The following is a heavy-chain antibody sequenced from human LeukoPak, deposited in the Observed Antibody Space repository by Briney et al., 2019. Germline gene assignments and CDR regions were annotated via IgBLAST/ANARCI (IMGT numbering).Heavy chain of an antibody. D-gene: IGHD3-3*01. CDR3: ARRSITIFGVVIRYAFDI. V-gene: IGHV4-38-2*01. Sequence: SETLSLTCAVSGYSISSGYYWGWIRQPPGKGLEWIGSIYHSGSTYYNPSLKSRVTTSVDTSKNQFSLKLSSVTAADTAVYYCARRSITIFGVVIRYAFDIWGQGTMVTVSS. CDR2: IYHSGST. CDR1: GYSISSGYY. J-gene: IGHJ3*02.